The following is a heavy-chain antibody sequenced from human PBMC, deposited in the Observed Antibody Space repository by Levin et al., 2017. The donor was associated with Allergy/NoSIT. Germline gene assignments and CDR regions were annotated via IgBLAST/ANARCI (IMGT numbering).Heavy chain of an antibody. Sequence: KASETLSLTCTVSGGSISSYYWSWIRQPPGKGLEWIGYIYDSGSTYYNPSLKSRVTISVDTSKNQFSLRLSSVTAADAAVYYWAGAGVEPHLRLGRWGQGTLVTGSS. CDR2: IYDSGST. V-gene: IGHV4-59*01. CDR1: GGSISSYY. J-gene: IGHJ5*02. CDR3: AGAGVEPHLRLGR. D-gene: IGHD1-14*01.